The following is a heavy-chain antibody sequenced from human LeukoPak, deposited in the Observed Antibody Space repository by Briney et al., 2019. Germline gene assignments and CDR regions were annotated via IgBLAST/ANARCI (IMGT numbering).Heavy chain of an antibody. CDR3: ARDTLLTKGGLDY. CDR1: GFIVSSVY. V-gene: IGHV3-53*01. Sequence: GGSLRLSCEASGFIVSSVYMTWVRQAPGQGLEWVSVIYIDGGTYYADSVKGRFTSSRDHSKNTVYLQVNSLRAEDTAVYYCARDTLLTKGGLDYWGLGTLVTVSS. CDR2: IYIDGGT. D-gene: IGHD2/OR15-2a*01. J-gene: IGHJ4*02.